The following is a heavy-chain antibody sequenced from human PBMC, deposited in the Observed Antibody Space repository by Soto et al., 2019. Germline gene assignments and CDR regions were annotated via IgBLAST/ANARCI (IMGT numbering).Heavy chain of an antibody. CDR3: ARDPKTSGGQHWAFNYFAS. CDR1: GFSFSISP. CDR2: ISYDGTNK. Sequence: QVRLVESGGGVVQPGRSLRLSCAASGFSFSISPMHWVRQAPGKGPEWVALISYDGTNKFYADSVKGRFTISRDNSKSTLYLKVDSLRPEDAAVYYCARDPKTSGGQHWAFNYFASWGQGTLVTVSS. V-gene: IGHV3-30-3*01. J-gene: IGHJ4*02. D-gene: IGHD7-27*01.